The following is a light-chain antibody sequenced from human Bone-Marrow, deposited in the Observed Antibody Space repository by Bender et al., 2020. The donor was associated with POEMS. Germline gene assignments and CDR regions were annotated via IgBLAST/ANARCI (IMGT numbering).Light chain of an antibody. CDR1: NSNIGTNA. J-gene: IGLJ3*02. CDR2: SDN. V-gene: IGLV1-44*01. CDR3: CSYAGAPAVGVV. Sequence: QSVLTQPPSASGTPGQRVTISCSGSNSNIGTNAVNWYQQFPGTAPKLPIYSDNQRPSGVPDRFSGCKSCTTASLTISGLQTGDEADYYCCSYAGAPAVGVVFGGGTKLTVL.